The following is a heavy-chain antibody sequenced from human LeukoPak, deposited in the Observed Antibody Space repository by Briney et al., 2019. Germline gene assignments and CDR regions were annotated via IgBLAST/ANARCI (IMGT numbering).Heavy chain of an antibody. CDR1: GGSISSYY. Sequence: SETLSLTCTVSGGSISSYYWSWMRQPAGKGLEWIGRIYTSGSTNYNPSLNSRVTMSVDTSKNQFSLKLSSVTAADTAVYYCAREVVDPYYYDSSGYYSLWGQGTLVTVSA. J-gene: IGHJ4*02. CDR3: AREVVDPYYYDSSGYYSL. V-gene: IGHV4-4*07. D-gene: IGHD3-22*01. CDR2: IYTSGST.